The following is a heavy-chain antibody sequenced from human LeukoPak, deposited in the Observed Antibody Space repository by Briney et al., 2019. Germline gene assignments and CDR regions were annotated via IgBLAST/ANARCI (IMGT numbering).Heavy chain of an antibody. D-gene: IGHD3-10*01. CDR3: AREGDPTGSYYNY. CDR2: IYNSGNT. Sequence: PSETLSLTCSVSGGSISSYYWSWIRQSPENGLEWIGYIYNSGNTNYNLFLKSRVTISADTSKNQFSLKLTSVTAADTAVYYCAREGDPTGSYYNYWGQGILVTVSS. CDR1: GGSISSYY. J-gene: IGHJ4*02. V-gene: IGHV4-59*12.